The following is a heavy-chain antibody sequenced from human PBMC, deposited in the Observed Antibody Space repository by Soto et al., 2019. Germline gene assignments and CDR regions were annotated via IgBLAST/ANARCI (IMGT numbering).Heavy chain of an antibody. CDR1: GFTFSDHY. V-gene: IGHV3-72*01. J-gene: IGHJ4*02. D-gene: IGHD2-15*01. Sequence: GVSLSLSCSASGFTFSDHYMDCVRRAPGKGPEWVGRSRNKANSYTTEYAASVKGRFTVSRDESQNSLYLHMNSLKTEDTAVYYCTRNSYGGNPPDFYFDYWGQGSLVTVSS. CDR3: TRNSYGGNPPDFYFDY. CDR2: SRNKANSYTT.